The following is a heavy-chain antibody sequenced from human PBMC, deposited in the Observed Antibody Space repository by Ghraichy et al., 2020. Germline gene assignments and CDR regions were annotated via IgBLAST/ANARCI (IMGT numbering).Heavy chain of an antibody. CDR2: IYSGGST. J-gene: IGHJ6*02. CDR3: ARDGSNYDSSGLYYYYGMDV. Sequence: LSLTCAASGFTVSSNYMSWVRQAPGKGLEWVSVIYSGGSTYYADSVKGRFTISRDNSKNTLYLQMNSLRAEDTAVYYCARDGSNYDSSGLYYYYGMDVWGQGTTVTVSS. V-gene: IGHV3-53*01. CDR1: GFTVSSNY. D-gene: IGHD3-22*01.